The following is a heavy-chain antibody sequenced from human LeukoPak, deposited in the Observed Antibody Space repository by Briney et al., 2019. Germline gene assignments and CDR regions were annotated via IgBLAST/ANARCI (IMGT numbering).Heavy chain of an antibody. CDR3: ASTDMTTVTTFWFAP. CDR1: GGSISSGGYY. CDR2: IYYSGST. J-gene: IGHJ5*02. D-gene: IGHD4-17*01. Sequence: SETLSLTCTVSGGSISSGGYYWSWIRQHPGKGLEWIGYIYYSGSTYYNPSLKSRVTISVDTSKNQFSLKLSSVTAADTAVYYCASTDMTTVTTFWFAPWGQGTLVTASS. V-gene: IGHV4-31*03.